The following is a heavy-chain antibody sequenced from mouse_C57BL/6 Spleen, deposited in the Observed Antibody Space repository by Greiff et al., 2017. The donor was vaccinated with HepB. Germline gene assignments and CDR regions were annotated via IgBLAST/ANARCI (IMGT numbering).Heavy chain of an antibody. Sequence: ESGPGLVKPSQSLSLTCSVTGYSITSGYYWNWIRQFPGNKLEWMGYISYDGSNNYNPSLKNRISITRDTSKNQFFLKLNSVTTEDTATYYCARGSNYGTGYFDVWGTGTTVTVSS. CDR1: GYSITSGYY. D-gene: IGHD2-5*01. J-gene: IGHJ1*03. CDR2: ISYDGSN. V-gene: IGHV3-6*01. CDR3: ARGSNYGTGYFDV.